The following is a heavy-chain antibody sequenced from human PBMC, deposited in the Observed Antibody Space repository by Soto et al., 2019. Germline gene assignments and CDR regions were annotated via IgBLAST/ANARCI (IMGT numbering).Heavy chain of an antibody. CDR3: ARGDIDY. CDR1: GYSFTNYY. Sequence: GASVKVSCKASGYSFTNYYVQWVRQAPGQGLEWLGVVHPDGGHTTYAQKFQDRVTMNRDTFTSTIYMELSSLRSEDTAIYYCARGDIDYWGQGTLVTVSS. J-gene: IGHJ4*02. CDR2: VHPDGGHT. V-gene: IGHV1-46*01.